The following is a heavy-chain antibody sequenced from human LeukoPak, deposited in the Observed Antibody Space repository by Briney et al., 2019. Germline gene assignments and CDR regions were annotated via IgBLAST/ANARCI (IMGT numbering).Heavy chain of an antibody. V-gene: IGHV4-34*01. J-gene: IGHJ4*02. CDR1: GGSFSGYY. Sequence: PSETLSLTCAVYGGSFSGYYWSWIRQPPGKGLEWIGEINHSGSTNYNPSLKSRVTISVDTSKNQFSLKLSSVTAVDTAVYYCAGGRHYDYVWGSYRWFDYWGQGTLVTVSS. CDR3: AGGRHYDYVWGSYRWFDY. D-gene: IGHD3-16*02. CDR2: INHSGST.